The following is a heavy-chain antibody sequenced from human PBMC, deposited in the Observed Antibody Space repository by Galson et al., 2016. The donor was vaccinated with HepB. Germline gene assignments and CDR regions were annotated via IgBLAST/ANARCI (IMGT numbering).Heavy chain of an antibody. D-gene: IGHD1-7*01. CDR2: TYYRSKWHS. Sequence: CAISGDSVSSENAGWNWIRQSPSRGLEWLGKTYYRSKWHSDYAPSVKSRISITADTSKNQFSLQFNSVTPEDTAVYYCARHWDSTWYYFDYWGQGTLVTVSS. V-gene: IGHV6-1*01. CDR1: GDSVSSENAG. J-gene: IGHJ4*02. CDR3: ARHWDSTWYYFDY.